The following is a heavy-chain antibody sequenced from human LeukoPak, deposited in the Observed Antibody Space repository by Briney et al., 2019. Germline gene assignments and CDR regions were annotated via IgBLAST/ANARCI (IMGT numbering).Heavy chain of an antibody. J-gene: IGHJ4*02. CDR3: ARHVTGTDYFDY. Sequence: GASVKVSCKASGYTFTSYGISWVRLDPRQGLEWVGWISAYNGNTNYAQKLQGRVTMTTDTSTSTAYMELRSLRSDDTAVYYCARHVTGTDYFDYWGQGTLVTVSS. CDR2: ISAYNGNT. V-gene: IGHV1-18*01. D-gene: IGHD1-20*01. CDR1: GYTFTSYG.